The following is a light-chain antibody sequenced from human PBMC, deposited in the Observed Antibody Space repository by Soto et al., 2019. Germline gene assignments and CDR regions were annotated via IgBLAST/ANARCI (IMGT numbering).Light chain of an antibody. CDR3: QHYYTSPLT. J-gene: IGKJ4*01. CDR2: QTS. CDR1: QSVGTW. Sequence: DIQMTQSPSTLSASVGDRVTISCRASQSVGTWLAWYQQQPGKAPKVLIWQTSILVNVVPSRYTGSRSGTEYTLTITSLQPDDFATYFCQHYYTSPLTFGGGTRVEIK. V-gene: IGKV1-5*03.